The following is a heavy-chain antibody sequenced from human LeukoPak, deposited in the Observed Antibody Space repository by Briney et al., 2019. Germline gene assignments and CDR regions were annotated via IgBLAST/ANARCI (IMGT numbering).Heavy chain of an antibody. Sequence: SVKVSCKASGGTFISYAISWVRQAPGQGLEWMGGIIPIFGTANYAQKFQGRVTITADESTSTAYMELSSLRSEDTAVYYCASGGCYYYFDYWGQGTLVTVSS. CDR2: IIPIFGTA. V-gene: IGHV1-69*01. J-gene: IGHJ4*02. CDR3: ASGGCYYYFDY. D-gene: IGHD3-22*01. CDR1: GGTFISYA.